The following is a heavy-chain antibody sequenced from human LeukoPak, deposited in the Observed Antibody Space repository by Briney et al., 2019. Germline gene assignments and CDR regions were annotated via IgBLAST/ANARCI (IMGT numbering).Heavy chain of an antibody. CDR1: GYTFTGYY. J-gene: IGHJ4*02. V-gene: IGHV1-2*06. Sequence: ASVKVSCKASGYTFTGYYMHWVRQAPGQGLEWMGRINPNSGGTNYAQKFQGRVTMTRDTSISTAYMELSRLRSDDTAVYYCARGFYGIVGATFGFDYWGQGTLVTVSS. CDR2: INPNSGGT. D-gene: IGHD1-26*01. CDR3: ARGFYGIVGATFGFDY.